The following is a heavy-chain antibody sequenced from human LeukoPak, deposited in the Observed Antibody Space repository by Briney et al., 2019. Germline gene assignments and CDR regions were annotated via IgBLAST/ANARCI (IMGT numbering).Heavy chain of an antibody. CDR3: ARHYSSGYFNWFDP. Sequence: PSETLSLTCTVSGGSISSYYWSWIRQPPGKGLEWIGEINHSGSTNYNPSLKSRVTISVDTSKNQFSLKLSSVTAADTAVYYCARHYSSGYFNWFDPWGQGTLVTVSS. CDR1: GGSISSYY. D-gene: IGHD3-22*01. J-gene: IGHJ5*02. V-gene: IGHV4-34*01. CDR2: INHSGST.